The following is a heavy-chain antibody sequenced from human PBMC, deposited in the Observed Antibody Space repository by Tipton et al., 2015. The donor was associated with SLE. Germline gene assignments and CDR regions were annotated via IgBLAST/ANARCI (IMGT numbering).Heavy chain of an antibody. D-gene: IGHD4-23*01. Sequence: GSLRLSCAVSGFTFSNNWMAWVRQAPGKGLEWVSSISSTSRYIYYADSVKGRFTISRDNAKNSLSLQMNSLRAEDTAVYFCVREGGGPYGGNFDYWGQGILVTVSS. J-gene: IGHJ4*02. V-gene: IGHV3-21*01. CDR1: GFTFSNNW. CDR3: VREGGGPYGGNFDY. CDR2: ISSTSRYI.